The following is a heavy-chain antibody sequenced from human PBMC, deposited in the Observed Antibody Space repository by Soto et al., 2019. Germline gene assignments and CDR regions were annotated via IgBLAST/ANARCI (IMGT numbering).Heavy chain of an antibody. CDR1: GGSFSGYY. D-gene: IGHD2-21*01. CDR2: INHSGST. V-gene: IGHV4-34*01. J-gene: IGHJ4*02. CDR3: ARGRIYGLWFDY. Sequence: ASETLSLTCAVYGGSFSGYYWSWIRQPPGKGLEWIGEINHSGSTNYNPSLKSRVTISVDTSKNQFSLKLSSVTAADTAVYYCARGRIYGLWFDYWGQGTLVTVSS.